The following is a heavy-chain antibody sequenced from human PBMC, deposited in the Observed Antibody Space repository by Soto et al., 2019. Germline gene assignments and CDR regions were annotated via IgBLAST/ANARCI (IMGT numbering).Heavy chain of an antibody. J-gene: IGHJ4*02. Sequence: ASVKVSCKASGYTFTGYYMHWVRQAPGQGLEWMGWINPNSGDTNYAQKFQGRVAMTRDTSINTAYMELSRLRSDDTAVYYCAGEWSCSGGSCHFDYWGKGTLGTVSS. CDR3: AGEWSCSGGSCHFDY. D-gene: IGHD2-15*01. CDR1: GYTFTGYY. V-gene: IGHV1-2*02. CDR2: INPNSGDT.